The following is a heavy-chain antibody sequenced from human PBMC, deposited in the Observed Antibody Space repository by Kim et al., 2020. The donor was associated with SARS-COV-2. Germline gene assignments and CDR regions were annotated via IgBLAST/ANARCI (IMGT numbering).Heavy chain of an antibody. J-gene: IGHJ5*02. V-gene: IGHV7-4-1*02. Sequence: ASVKVSCKASGYTFTNYAMNWVRQAPGQGLEWMGWINTNTGNSTYAQGFTGRFVFSLDTSVSTAYLQISSLKAEDTAVYYCAVGIWARDMVRGVITWFDPWGQGTLVTVSS. CDR2: INTNTGNS. CDR1: GYTFTNYA. CDR3: AVGIWARDMVRGVITWFDP. D-gene: IGHD3-10*01.